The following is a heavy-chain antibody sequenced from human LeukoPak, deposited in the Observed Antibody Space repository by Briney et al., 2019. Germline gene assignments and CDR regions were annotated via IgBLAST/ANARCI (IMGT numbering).Heavy chain of an antibody. V-gene: IGHV4-59*01. Sequence: SETLSLTCTVSGGSISSYYRSWIRQPPGKGLEWIGYIYYSGSTNYNPSLKSRVTISVDTSKNQFSLKLSSVTAADTAVYYCARDIIRYYDSSGYYYYYMDVWGKGTTVTVSS. CDR2: IYYSGST. D-gene: IGHD3-22*01. CDR1: GGSISSYY. CDR3: ARDIIRYYDSSGYYYYYMDV. J-gene: IGHJ6*03.